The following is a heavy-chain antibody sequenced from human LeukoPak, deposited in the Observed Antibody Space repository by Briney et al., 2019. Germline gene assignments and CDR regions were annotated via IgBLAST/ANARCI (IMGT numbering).Heavy chain of an antibody. Sequence: GGSLRLSCAASGLTFSSYEMNWVRQAPGKGLEWVSYIISSGSTIYYADSVKGRFTISRDNAKNSLYLQMNSLRAEDTAVYYCARGPHYEYYYYYGMDVWGQGTTVTVSS. CDR3: ARGPHYEYYYYYGMDV. CDR1: GLTFSSYE. D-gene: IGHD4-17*01. V-gene: IGHV3-48*03. CDR2: IISSGSTI. J-gene: IGHJ6*02.